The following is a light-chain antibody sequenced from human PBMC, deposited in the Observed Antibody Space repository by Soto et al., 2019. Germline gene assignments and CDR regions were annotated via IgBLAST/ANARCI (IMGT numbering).Light chain of an antibody. CDR3: ATWDGSPSVGV. J-gene: IGLJ1*01. CDR1: SSNLGINF. V-gene: IGLV1-51*02. CDR2: ENN. Sequence: QSVLTQPPSVSAAPEQKVTISCSGGSSNLGINFVSWYQQFPGGVPRLLIYENNKRPSGIPDPFSGAKSGTSATLDITGLQAGDEADYYCATWDGSPSVGVFGGGTKVTVL.